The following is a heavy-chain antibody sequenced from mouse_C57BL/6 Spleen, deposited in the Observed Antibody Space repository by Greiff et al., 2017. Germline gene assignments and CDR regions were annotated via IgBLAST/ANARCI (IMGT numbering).Heavy chain of an antibody. D-gene: IGHD2-10*02. CDR2: ISDGGSYT. V-gene: IGHV5-4*01. CDR3: ARDRRDPSSYFDY. Sequence: EVQVVESGGGLVKPGGSLKLSCAASGFTFSSYAMSWVRQTPEKRLEWVATISDGGSYTYYPDNVKGRFTISRDNAKNNLYLQMSHLTSEDTAMYYCARDRRDPSSYFDYWGQGTTLTVSS. J-gene: IGHJ2*01. CDR1: GFTFSSYA.